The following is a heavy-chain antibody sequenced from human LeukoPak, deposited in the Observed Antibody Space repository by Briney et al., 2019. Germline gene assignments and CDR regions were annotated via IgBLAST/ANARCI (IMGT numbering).Heavy chain of an antibody. CDR2: IKNDGAVK. CDR3: AKDLSIAVAGRSYYFDY. J-gene: IGHJ4*02. V-gene: IGHV3-7*01. D-gene: IGHD6-19*01. CDR1: GFAFSYHW. Sequence: GGSLRLSCAASGFAFSYHWMTWVRQAPGKGLEWVANIKNDGAVKNYVDSVKGRFTISRDNAKNSLYLQMNSLRAEDTAVYYCAKDLSIAVAGRSYYFDYWGQGTLVTVSS.